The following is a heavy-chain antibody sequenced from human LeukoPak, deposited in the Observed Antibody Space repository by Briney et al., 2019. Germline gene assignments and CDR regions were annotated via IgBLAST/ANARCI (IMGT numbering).Heavy chain of an antibody. CDR1: GVSLIGNNW. Sequence: PSETLPLTCSVSGVSLIGNNWWTWVLQSPGKALEWIGEIHHLGNTNYNPSLKSRVSMSLDKSKNELSLRLISVVAADTAVYYCARQQLIEGTFDYWGQGTLVTVSS. CDR3: ARQQLIEGTFDY. J-gene: IGHJ4*02. CDR2: IHHLGNT. D-gene: IGHD2-21*01. V-gene: IGHV4-4*02.